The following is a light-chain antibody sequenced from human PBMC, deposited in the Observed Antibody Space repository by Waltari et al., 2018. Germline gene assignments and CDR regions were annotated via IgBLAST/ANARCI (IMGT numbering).Light chain of an antibody. V-gene: IGLV1-40*01. CDR2: GKK. CDR3: QSYDSSLSGSV. J-gene: IGLJ2*01. Sequence: YQSRRGRATEVLIWGKKKRPSGLPDLFSGSKSGTAASLAITGLQADDEADYYGQSYDSSLSGSVFGGGTKLTVL.